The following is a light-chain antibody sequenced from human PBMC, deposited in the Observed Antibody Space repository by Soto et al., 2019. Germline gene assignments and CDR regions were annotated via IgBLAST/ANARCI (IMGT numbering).Light chain of an antibody. Sequence: QSALTQPPSASGSPGQSVTISCTGTSSDVGGYNFVSWYQQHPGKAPKFMIYEVTKRPSGVPDLFSGSKSGNTASLTVSGIKAEDEADYYCSSYAGGIKWVFGGGTKLTVL. J-gene: IGLJ3*02. CDR2: EVT. V-gene: IGLV2-8*01. CDR3: SSYAGGIKWV. CDR1: SSDVGGYNF.